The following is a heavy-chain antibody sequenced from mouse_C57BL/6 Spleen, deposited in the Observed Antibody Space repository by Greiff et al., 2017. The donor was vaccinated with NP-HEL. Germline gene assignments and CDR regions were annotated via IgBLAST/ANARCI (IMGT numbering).Heavy chain of an antibody. CDR2: INPSSGYT. V-gene: IGHV1-4*01. Sequence: VQLQQSGAELARPGASVKMSCKAPGYTFTSYTMHWVKQRPGQGLEWIGYINPSSGYTKYNQKFKDKATLTADKSSSTAYMQLSSLTSEDSAVYYCARSQAHAMDYWGQGTSVTVSS. J-gene: IGHJ4*01. CDR1: GYTFTSYT. D-gene: IGHD3-2*02. CDR3: ARSQAHAMDY.